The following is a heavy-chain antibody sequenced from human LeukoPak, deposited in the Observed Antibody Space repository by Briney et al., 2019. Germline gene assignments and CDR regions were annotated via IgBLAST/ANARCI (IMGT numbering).Heavy chain of an antibody. V-gene: IGHV3-30*03. CDR3: ATDYGGNFGY. D-gene: IGHD4-23*01. CDR2: ISHDGSNK. CDR1: GFTFISYG. Sequence: GRSLRLSCAASGFTFISYGMHWVRQAPGKGLEWVAVISHDGSNKYYADSVKGRLSISRDNSKNTLYLQMNSLRADDTAVYYCATDYGGNFGYWGQGTLVTVSS. J-gene: IGHJ4*02.